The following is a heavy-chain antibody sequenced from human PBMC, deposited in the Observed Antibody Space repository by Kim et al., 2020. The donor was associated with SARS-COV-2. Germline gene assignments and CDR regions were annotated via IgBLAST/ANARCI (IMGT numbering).Heavy chain of an antibody. D-gene: IGHD5-12*01. CDR1: GFTFDDYA. V-gene: IGHV3-9*01. CDR3: AKDRSYSIGIFDY. Sequence: GGSLRLSCAASGFTFDDYAMHWVRQAPGKGLEWVSGISWNSGSIGYADSVKGRFTISRDNAKNSLYLQMNSLRAEDTALYYCAKDRSYSIGIFDYWGQGTLVTVSS. J-gene: IGHJ4*02. CDR2: ISWNSGSI.